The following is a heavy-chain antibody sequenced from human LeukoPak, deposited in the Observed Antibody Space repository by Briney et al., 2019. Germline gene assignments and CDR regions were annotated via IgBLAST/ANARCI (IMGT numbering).Heavy chain of an antibody. CDR3: ARHVAYSSSSSWFDP. D-gene: IGHD6-6*01. V-gene: IGHV4-4*02. CDR2: IYHSGST. CDR1: GGSISSSNW. J-gene: IGHJ5*02. Sequence: PSETLSLTCAVSGGSISSSNWWSWVRQPPGKGLEWIGEIYHSGSTNYNPSLKSRVTISVDKSKNQFSLKLSSVTAADTAVYYCARHVAYSSSSSWFDPWGQGTLVTVSS.